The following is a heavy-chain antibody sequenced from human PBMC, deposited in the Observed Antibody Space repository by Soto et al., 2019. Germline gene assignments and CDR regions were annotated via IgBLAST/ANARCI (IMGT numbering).Heavy chain of an antibody. CDR1: GVTGSSNY. Sequence: PXGSVTPSCAAYGVTGSSNYMSWVGQAPGKGLEWVSVIYSGGSTYYADSVKGRFTISRDNSKNTLYLQMNSLRAEDTAVYYCARDPGIAAAGTYYYYGMDVWGQGTTVSVSS. V-gene: IGHV3-53*01. J-gene: IGHJ6*02. CDR2: IYSGGST. D-gene: IGHD6-13*01. CDR3: ARDPGIAAAGTYYYYGMDV.